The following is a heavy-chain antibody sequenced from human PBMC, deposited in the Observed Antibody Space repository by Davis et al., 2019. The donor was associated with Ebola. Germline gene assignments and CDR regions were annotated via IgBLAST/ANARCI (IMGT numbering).Heavy chain of an antibody. V-gene: IGHV4-39*01. CDR2: IYYSGST. CDR3: ARQDFWSGYYIRGGWFDP. D-gene: IGHD3-3*01. J-gene: IGHJ5*02. CDR1: AASISSTRYC. Sequence: MPSETLSPTCTVPAASISSTRYCWGWIRQPPGKGLAWTGIIYYSGSTYYNPSLKSRVTISVDTSKNQFSLTLSSVTAADTAVYYCARQDFWSGYYIRGGWFDPWGQGTLVTVSS.